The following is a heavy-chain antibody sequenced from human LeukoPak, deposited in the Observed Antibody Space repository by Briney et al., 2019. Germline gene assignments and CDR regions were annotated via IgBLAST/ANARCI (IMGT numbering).Heavy chain of an antibody. CDR1: GYTFTSYG. CDR3: ARAGGSGYYDSSGYYPHAFDI. CDR2: ISAYNGNT. V-gene: IGHV1-18*01. Sequence: GASVTASCKASGYTFTSYGISWVRQAPGQGLEWMGWISAYNGNTNYAQKLQGRVTMTTDTSTSTAYMELRSLRSDDTAVYYCARAGGSGYYDSSGYYPHAFDIWGQGTMVTVSS. J-gene: IGHJ3*02. D-gene: IGHD3-22*01.